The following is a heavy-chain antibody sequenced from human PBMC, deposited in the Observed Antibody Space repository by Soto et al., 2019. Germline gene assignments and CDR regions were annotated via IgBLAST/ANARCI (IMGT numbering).Heavy chain of an antibody. Sequence: SETLSLTCTVSGGSISSSSYYWGRIRQPPGKGLEWIGSIYYSGSTYYNPSLKSRVTISVDTSKNQFSLKLSSVTAADTAVYYCARPSTGYSSGLYYYYGMDVWGQGTTVTVSS. D-gene: IGHD6-19*01. J-gene: IGHJ6*02. CDR2: IYYSGST. V-gene: IGHV4-39*01. CDR1: GGSISSSSYY. CDR3: ARPSTGYSSGLYYYYGMDV.